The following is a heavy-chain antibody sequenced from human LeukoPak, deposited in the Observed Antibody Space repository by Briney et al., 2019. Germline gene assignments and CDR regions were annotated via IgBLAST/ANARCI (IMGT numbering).Heavy chain of an antibody. CDR1: GGTFSSYA. J-gene: IGHJ5*02. CDR3: ARVYCSSTSCRNWFDP. CDR2: IIPTFGTA. V-gene: IGHV1-69*13. Sequence: GASVRVSCKASGGTFSSYAISWVRQAPGQGLEWMGGIIPTFGTANYAQKFQGRVTITADESTSTAYMELSSLRSEDTAVYYCARVYCSSTSCRNWFDPWGQGTLVTVSS. D-gene: IGHD2-2*01.